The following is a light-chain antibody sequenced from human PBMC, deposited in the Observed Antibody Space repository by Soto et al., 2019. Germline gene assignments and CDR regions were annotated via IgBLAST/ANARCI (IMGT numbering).Light chain of an antibody. V-gene: IGKV3-20*01. CDR2: DAS. CDR1: QSVSSRY. Sequence: EIVLTQSPGTLSLSPGERATLSCRASQSVSSRYLAWYQQKPGQAPRLLIYDASYRAPGIPDRFSGIGSGTDFTLAISRLEPEDVAVYYCQQYGSSYTFGPGKKVYIQ. CDR3: QQYGSSYT. J-gene: IGKJ3*01.